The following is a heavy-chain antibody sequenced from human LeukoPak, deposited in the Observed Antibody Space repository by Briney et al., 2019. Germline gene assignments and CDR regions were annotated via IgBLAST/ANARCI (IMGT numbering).Heavy chain of an antibody. CDR3: AREVGSGNSDRYFDY. V-gene: IGHV3-74*01. D-gene: IGHD3-10*01. CDR1: GFTFSNYW. J-gene: IGHJ4*02. Sequence: GGSLRLSCIASGFTFSNYWMHWVRQAPGKGLVWVSRINSDGSSTSYADSVKGRFTISRDNAKNTLYLQMNSLRAEDTAVYYCAREVGSGNSDRYFDYWGQGTLVTVSS. CDR2: INSDGSST.